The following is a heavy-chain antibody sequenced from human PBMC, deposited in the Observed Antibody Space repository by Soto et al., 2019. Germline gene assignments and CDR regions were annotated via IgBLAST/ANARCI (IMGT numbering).Heavy chain of an antibody. CDR2: IYSSGST. CDR1: GGYISGGYYS. D-gene: IGHD3-3*01. J-gene: IGHJ4*02. CDR3: ARRGYYDFWSGYYTLSYFDY. V-gene: IGHV4-30-2*01. Sequence: SETLSLTCAASGGYISGGYYSWSWIRQPPGKGLEWIGFIYSSGSTYYNSSLKSRVTISVDRSKNHFFLNLTSVTAADTAVYYCARRGYYDFWSGYYTLSYFDYWGQGTLVTVSS.